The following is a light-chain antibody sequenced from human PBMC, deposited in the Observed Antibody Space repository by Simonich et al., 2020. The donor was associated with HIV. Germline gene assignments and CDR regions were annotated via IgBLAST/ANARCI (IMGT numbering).Light chain of an antibody. V-gene: IGKV3-15*01. CDR2: GAS. CDR1: QSINSN. J-gene: IGKJ3*01. Sequence: EIVMTQSPATLSVSPGERATLSCRASQSINSNLAWYQQKPGQAPRLLIYGASTRAAGIPARFSGSGSGTDFTLTISSLQAEDVAVYYCQQYFTTPFTFGPGTKVDIK. CDR3: QQYFTTPFT.